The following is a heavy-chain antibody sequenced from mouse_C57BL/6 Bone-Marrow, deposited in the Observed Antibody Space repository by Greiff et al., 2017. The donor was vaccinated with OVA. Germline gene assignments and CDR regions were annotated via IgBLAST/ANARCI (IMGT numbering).Heavy chain of an antibody. J-gene: IGHJ3*01. CDR1: GYSITSGYY. D-gene: IGHD3-2*02. Sequence: EVKVEESGPGLVKPSQSLSLTCSVTGYSITSGYYWNWIRQFPGNKLEWMGYISYDGSNNYNPSLKNRISITRDTSKNQFFLKLNSVTTEDTATYYCARGAYDSSGYSFAYWGQGTLVTVSA. V-gene: IGHV3-6*01. CDR3: ARGAYDSSGYSFAY. CDR2: ISYDGSN.